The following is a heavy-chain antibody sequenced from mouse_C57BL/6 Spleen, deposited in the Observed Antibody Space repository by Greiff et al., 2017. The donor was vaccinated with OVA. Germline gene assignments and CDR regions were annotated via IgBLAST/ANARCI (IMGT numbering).Heavy chain of an antibody. Sequence: VQLQQSGPELVKPGASVKISCKASGYSFTGYYMNWVKQSPEKSLEWIGEINPSTGGTTYNQKFKAKATLTVDKSSSTAYMQLKSLTSEVSAVYYCARELGYYYGSSERDAMDYWGKGTSVTVSS. V-gene: IGHV1-42*01. CDR1: GYSFTGYY. CDR3: ARELGYYYGSSERDAMDY. J-gene: IGHJ4*01. D-gene: IGHD1-1*01. CDR2: INPSTGGT.